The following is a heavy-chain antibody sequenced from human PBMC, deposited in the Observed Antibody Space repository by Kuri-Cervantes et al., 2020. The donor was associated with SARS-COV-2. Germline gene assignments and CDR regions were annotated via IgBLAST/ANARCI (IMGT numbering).Heavy chain of an antibody. CDR3: ARGDYYDSSGYYYSPMDV. Sequence: GGSLRLSCAASGFTFSSYAMSWVRQAPGKGLEWVSAISGSGGSTYYADSVKGRFTISRDNSKNTLYLQMNSLRAEDTAVYYCARGDYYDSSGYYYSPMDVWGQGTTVTVSS. D-gene: IGHD3-22*01. CDR1: GFTFSSYA. CDR2: ISGSGGST. V-gene: IGHV3-23*01. J-gene: IGHJ6*02.